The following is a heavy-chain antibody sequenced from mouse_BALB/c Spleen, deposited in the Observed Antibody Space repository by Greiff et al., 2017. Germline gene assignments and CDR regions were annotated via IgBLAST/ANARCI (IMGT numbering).Heavy chain of an antibody. V-gene: IGHV5-17*02. D-gene: IGHD2-13*01. J-gene: IGHJ3*01. CDR1: GFTFSSFG. Sequence: EVHVVESGGGLVQPGGSRKLSCAASGFTFSSFGMHWVRQAPEKGLEWVAYISSGSSTTYYADTVKGRFTISRDNPKNTLFLQMTSLWSEDTAMYCCAREGLQDWFAYWGQGTLVTVSA. CDR2: ISSGSSTT. CDR3: AREGLQDWFAY.